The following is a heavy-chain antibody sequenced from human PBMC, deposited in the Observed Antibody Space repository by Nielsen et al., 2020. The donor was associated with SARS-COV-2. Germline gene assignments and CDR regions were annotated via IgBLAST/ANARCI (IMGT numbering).Heavy chain of an antibody. J-gene: IGHJ4*02. Sequence: GGSLRLSCAASAFTFSTYWMHWVRQAPGKGLVWVSRINSDGSSTSYADSVKGRFTIYRDNAKNTLYLQMNSLRAEDTAVYYCVRGLQVPNGLAHRWGQGTLVTVSS. CDR2: INSDGSST. CDR3: VRGLQVPNGLAHR. V-gene: IGHV3-74*01. CDR1: AFTFSTYW. D-gene: IGHD3-16*01.